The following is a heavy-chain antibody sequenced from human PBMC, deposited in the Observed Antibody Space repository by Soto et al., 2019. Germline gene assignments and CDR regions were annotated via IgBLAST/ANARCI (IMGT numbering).Heavy chain of an antibody. Sequence: PGGSLRLSCAASGFTLSTYLVHWVRHAPGKGLVWVSHINTDGSRTSYADSVEGRFTISRDNAKNTLYLQMNSLTAEDTAVYYCARARYSSSSASYYYGMDVWGQGTTVTVS. CDR3: ARARYSSSSASYYYGMDV. V-gene: IGHV3-74*01. CDR2: INTDGSRT. CDR1: GFTLSTYL. D-gene: IGHD6-6*01. J-gene: IGHJ6*02.